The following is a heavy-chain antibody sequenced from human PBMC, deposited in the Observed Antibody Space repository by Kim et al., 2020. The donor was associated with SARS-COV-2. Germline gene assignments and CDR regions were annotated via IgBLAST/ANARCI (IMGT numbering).Heavy chain of an antibody. V-gene: IGHV3-21*01. CDR3: ARDLKDDNTDY. Sequence: GGSLRLSCAASGFTFSSYSMNWVRQAPGKGLEWVSSISSSSSYIYYADSVKGRFTISRDNAKNSLYLQMNSLRAEDTAVYYCARDLKDDNTDYWGQGTLVTVSS. D-gene: IGHD3-22*01. CDR1: GFTFSSYS. J-gene: IGHJ4*02. CDR2: ISSSSSYI.